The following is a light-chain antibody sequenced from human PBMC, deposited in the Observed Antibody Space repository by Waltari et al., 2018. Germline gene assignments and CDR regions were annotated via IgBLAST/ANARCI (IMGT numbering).Light chain of an antibody. Sequence: YALTQPLSASGSPGQSHILLYPGTSSDVDHYNYVSWYQQHPGKAPKLMIYGVSKRPSGVSDRCSGSKSGNTASLTISGLQAEDEADYYCSSYTNIITYVFGTGTKVTVL. J-gene: IGLJ1*01. CDR2: GVS. CDR1: SSDVDHYNY. V-gene: IGLV2-14*01. CDR3: SSYTNIITYV.